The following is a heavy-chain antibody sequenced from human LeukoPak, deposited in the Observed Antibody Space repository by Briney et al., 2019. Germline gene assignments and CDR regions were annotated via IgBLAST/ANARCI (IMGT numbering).Heavy chain of an antibody. V-gene: IGHV4-31*03. Sequence: PSQTLSLTCTVSGGSISSGGYSWSWIRQHPGKGLEWIGYIYYSGTTYYNPSLRSRVTISVDTSKNQFSLKLSSVTAADTAVYYCARNLRGYSYGSTGMDVWGQGTTVTVSS. D-gene: IGHD5-18*01. J-gene: IGHJ6*02. CDR2: IYYSGTT. CDR1: GGSISSGGYS. CDR3: ARNLRGYSYGSTGMDV.